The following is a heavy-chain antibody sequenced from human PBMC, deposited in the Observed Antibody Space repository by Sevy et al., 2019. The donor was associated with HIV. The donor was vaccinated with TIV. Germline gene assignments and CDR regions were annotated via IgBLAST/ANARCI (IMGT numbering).Heavy chain of an antibody. Sequence: GWSLRLSCAASGFTFSRNWMHWVRQAPGKGLVWVSRINSDGTSTTYADSVKGRITISRDNAKNTLYLQMNSLRAEDTAVYYCARVAPNYGDYISYGMDVWGQGTTVTVSS. D-gene: IGHD4-17*01. CDR1: GFTFSRNW. J-gene: IGHJ6*02. CDR3: ARVAPNYGDYISYGMDV. V-gene: IGHV3-74*03. CDR2: INSDGTST.